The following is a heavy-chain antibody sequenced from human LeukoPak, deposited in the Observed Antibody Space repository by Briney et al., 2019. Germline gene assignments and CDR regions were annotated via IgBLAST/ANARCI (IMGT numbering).Heavy chain of an antibody. D-gene: IGHD6-6*01. CDR1: GFTVSSNY. V-gene: IGHV3-66*01. Sequence: GGSLRLSCAASGFTVSSNYMSWVRQAPGKGLEWVSVIYSGGSTYYADSVKGRFTISRDNSKNTLYLQMNSLRAEDTAVYYCARANRRHREYSSRNYYYYYMDVWGKGTTVTVSS. J-gene: IGHJ6*03. CDR2: IYSGGST. CDR3: ARANRRHREYSSRNYYYYYMDV.